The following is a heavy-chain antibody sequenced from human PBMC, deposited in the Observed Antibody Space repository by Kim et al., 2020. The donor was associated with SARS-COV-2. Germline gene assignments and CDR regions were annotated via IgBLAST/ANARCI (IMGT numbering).Heavy chain of an antibody. J-gene: IGHJ4*02. CDR1: GFTFSSYG. CDR2: ISYDGSNK. Sequence: GGSLRLSCAASGFTFSSYGMHWVRQAPGKGLEWVAVISYDGSNKYYADSVKGRFIISRDNSKNTLYLQMNSLRAEDTAVYYCAKDQADYDSSGYYYGGHYFDYWGQGTLVTVSS. CDR3: AKDQADYDSSGYYYGGHYFDY. V-gene: IGHV3-30*18. D-gene: IGHD3-22*01.